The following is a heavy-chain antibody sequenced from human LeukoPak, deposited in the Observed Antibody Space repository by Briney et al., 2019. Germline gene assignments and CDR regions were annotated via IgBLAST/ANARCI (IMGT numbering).Heavy chain of an antibody. CDR3: ARVKWFGELIFDY. V-gene: IGHV1-3*01. D-gene: IGHD3-10*01. Sequence: ASVKVSCKASGYTFTSYGISWVRQAPGQGLEWMGWINAGNGNTKYSQKFQGRVTITRDTSASTAYMELSSLRSEDTAVYYCARVKWFGELIFDYWGQGTLVTVSS. J-gene: IGHJ4*02. CDR2: INAGNGNT. CDR1: GYTFTSYG.